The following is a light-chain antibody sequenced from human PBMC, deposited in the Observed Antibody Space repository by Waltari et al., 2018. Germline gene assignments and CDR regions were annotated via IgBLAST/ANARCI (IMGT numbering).Light chain of an antibody. CDR2: EVN. CDR1: SSDVGAYNH. Sequence: QSALTQPPSASGSPGQSVTISCTGTSSDVGAYNHVPWHQQHPAKAPKLMIYEVNKRPSGVPDRFSGSKSGNTASLTVSGLQAEDEADYYCSSYADNTIFVFGTGTKVTVL. CDR3: SSYADNTIFV. J-gene: IGLJ1*01. V-gene: IGLV2-8*01.